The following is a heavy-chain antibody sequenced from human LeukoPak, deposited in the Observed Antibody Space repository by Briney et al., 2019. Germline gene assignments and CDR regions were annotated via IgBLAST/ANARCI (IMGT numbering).Heavy chain of an antibody. D-gene: IGHD1-26*01. CDR3: ARLYSGSYFYFDY. V-gene: IGHV1-18*01. J-gene: IGHJ4*02. Sequence: ASVKVSCKASGYTFTSYGISWVRQAPGQGLEWMGWISAYNGNTNYAQELQGRVTVTTDTSTSTAYMELRSLRSEDTAVYYCARLYSGSYFYFDYWGQGTLVTVSS. CDR1: GYTFTSYG. CDR2: ISAYNGNT.